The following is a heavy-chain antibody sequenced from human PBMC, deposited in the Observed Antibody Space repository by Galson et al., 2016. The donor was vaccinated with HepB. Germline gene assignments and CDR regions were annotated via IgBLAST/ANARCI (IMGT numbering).Heavy chain of an antibody. CDR1: GGSFSGYY. V-gene: IGHV4-34*01. CDR2: INHSGTT. J-gene: IGHJ6*02. Sequence: SETLSLTCAVYGGSFSGYYCSWIRQPPGKGLEWIGEINHSGTTNYNPSLKSRVTISVDTSKKNFSLKLRSVTAADTAVYYCSWKLSGYDFYYYGRDVWGQGTTVTVSS. D-gene: IGHD5-12*01. CDR3: SWKLSGYDFYYYGRDV.